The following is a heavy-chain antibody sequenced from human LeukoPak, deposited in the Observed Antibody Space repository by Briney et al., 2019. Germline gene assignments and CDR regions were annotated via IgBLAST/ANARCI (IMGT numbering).Heavy chain of an antibody. CDR3: ARVRYGDSPFDY. CDR1: GFNFRSYG. CDR2: IRYDGSDT. V-gene: IGHV3-33*01. Sequence: PGGSLRLSCAASGFNFRSYGMHWVRQAPGEGLEWVAVIRYDGSDTYYGESVKGRFTISRDNAKNSLYLQMNSLRAEDTAVYYCARVRYGDSPFDYWGQGTLVTVSS. D-gene: IGHD4-17*01. J-gene: IGHJ4*02.